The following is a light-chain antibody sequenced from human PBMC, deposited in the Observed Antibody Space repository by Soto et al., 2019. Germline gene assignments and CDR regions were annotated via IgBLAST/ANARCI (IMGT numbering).Light chain of an antibody. CDR1: QTISNY. CDR2: AAS. J-gene: IGKJ5*01. Sequence: DIQMTHSPSSLSASVGGRGTITCRASQTISNYLNWYQKKPGKAPKLLIYAASSLQRGVPSSFSGSGSGTDFTLTIGSLKTEDFANYYCQQSYSPHTITFGQGTRLEIK. V-gene: IGKV1-39*01. CDR3: QQSYSPHTIT.